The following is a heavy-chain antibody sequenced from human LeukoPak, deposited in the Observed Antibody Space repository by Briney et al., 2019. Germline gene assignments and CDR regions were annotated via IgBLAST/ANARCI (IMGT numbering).Heavy chain of an antibody. CDR1: GFTFSSYS. CDR3: ARAGPGIAAAGPHHFQH. J-gene: IGHJ1*01. Sequence: GGSLRLSCAASGFTFSSYSMNWVHQAPGKGLEWVSSISSSSSYIYYADSVKGRFTISRDNAKNSLYLQMNSLRAEDTAVYYCARAGPGIAAAGPHHFQHWGQGTLVTVSS. CDR2: ISSSSSYI. V-gene: IGHV3-21*01. D-gene: IGHD6-13*01.